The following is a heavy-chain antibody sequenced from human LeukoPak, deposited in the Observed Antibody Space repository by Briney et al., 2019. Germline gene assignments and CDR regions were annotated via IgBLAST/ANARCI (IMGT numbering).Heavy chain of an antibody. CDR2: IYQSGST. CDR1: GGSISSGGYS. Sequence: SETLSLTCAVAGGSISSGGYSWSWIRQPPGKGLEWIGYIYQSGSTYYNPSLKSRVTISVDRSNSQFSLKLSSVTAADTAVYYCGRGGIAAAASGIDYWGQGNLVTGSS. V-gene: IGHV4-30-2*01. CDR3: GRGGIAAAASGIDY. J-gene: IGHJ4*02. D-gene: IGHD6-13*01.